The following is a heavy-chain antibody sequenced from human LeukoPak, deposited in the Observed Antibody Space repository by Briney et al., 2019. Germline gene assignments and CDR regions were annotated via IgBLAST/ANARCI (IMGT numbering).Heavy chain of an antibody. CDR2: ISGSGGST. V-gene: IGHV3-23*01. CDR3: AKDRNVEMATIMVY. J-gene: IGHJ4*02. D-gene: IGHD5-24*01. Sequence: GGSLRLSCAASGFTFSSYGMSWVRQAPGKGLEWVSAISGSGGSTYYADSVKGRFTISRDNSKNTLYLQMNSLRAEDTAVYYCAKDRNVEMATIMVYWGQGTLVTVSS. CDR1: GFTFSSYG.